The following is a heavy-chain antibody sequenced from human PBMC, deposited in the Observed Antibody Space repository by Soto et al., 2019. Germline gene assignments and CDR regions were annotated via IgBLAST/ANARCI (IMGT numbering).Heavy chain of an antibody. Sequence: GSLRLSCAASGFTFSTYAMNWVRQAPGKGLEWVSAISGGGGSTYYADSVKGRVTISRGNSKNTLYLQMNSLRAEDTAVYYCAKVSLGALTFTDYYYYGLDVWGQGTTVTVSS. CDR1: GFTFSTYA. J-gene: IGHJ6*02. CDR2: ISGGGGST. CDR3: AKVSLGALTFTDYYYYGLDV. D-gene: IGHD1-26*01. V-gene: IGHV3-23*01.